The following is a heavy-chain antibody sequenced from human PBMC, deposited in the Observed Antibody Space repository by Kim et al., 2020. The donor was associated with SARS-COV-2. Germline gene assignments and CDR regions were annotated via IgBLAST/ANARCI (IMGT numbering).Heavy chain of an antibody. CDR2: IYYSGST. J-gene: IGHJ5*02. V-gene: IGHV4-61*01. CDR1: GGSVSSGSYY. D-gene: IGHD3-22*01. CDR3: ARVAGITMIVGGWFDP. Sequence: SETLSLTCTVSGGSVSSGSYYWSWIRQPPGKGLEWIGYIYYSGSTNYNPSLKSRVTISVDTSKNQFSLKLSSVTAADTAVYYCARVAGITMIVGGWFDPWGQGTLVTVSS.